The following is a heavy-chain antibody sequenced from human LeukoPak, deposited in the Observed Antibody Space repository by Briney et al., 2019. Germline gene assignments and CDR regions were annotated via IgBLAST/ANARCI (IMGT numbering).Heavy chain of an antibody. CDR2: ISGRGGST. V-gene: IGHV3-23*01. J-gene: IGHJ5*02. CDR1: GFTFSSYA. Sequence: PGGSLRLSCAASGFTFSSYAMSWVRQAPGKGLEWVSAISGRGGSTYYADSVKGRFTISRDNSKNTLYLQMNSLRAEDTAVYYCAKERDYYDSSGYYNGGFDPWGQGTLVTVSS. CDR3: AKERDYYDSSGYYNGGFDP. D-gene: IGHD3-22*01.